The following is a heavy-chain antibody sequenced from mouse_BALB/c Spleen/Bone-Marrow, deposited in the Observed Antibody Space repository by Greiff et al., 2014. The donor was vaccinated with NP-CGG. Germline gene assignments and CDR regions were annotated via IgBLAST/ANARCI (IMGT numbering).Heavy chain of an antibody. CDR3: ARDKNYGSYWYFDV. V-gene: IGHV7-3*02. Sequence: EVKVVESGGGLVQPGGSLRLSCATSGFTFTDYYMSWVRQPPGKALEWLGFIRNKANGYTTEYSASVKGRFTISRDNPQSILYLQMNTLRAEDSATYYCARDKNYGSYWYFDVWGAGTTVTVSS. D-gene: IGHD2-1*01. J-gene: IGHJ1*01. CDR2: IRNKANGYTT. CDR1: GFTFTDYY.